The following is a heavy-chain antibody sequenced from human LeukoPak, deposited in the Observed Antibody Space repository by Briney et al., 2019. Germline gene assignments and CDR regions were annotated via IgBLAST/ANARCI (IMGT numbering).Heavy chain of an antibody. Sequence: SVKVSCKASGGTFSSYAISWVRQAPGQGLEWMGRIIPILGIANYAQKFQGRVAITADKSTSTAYMELSSLRSEDTAVYYCARDAHYYDSSGYYYDAFDIWGQGTMVTVSS. CDR1: GGTFSSYA. CDR3: ARDAHYYDSSGYYYDAFDI. CDR2: IIPILGIA. J-gene: IGHJ3*02. V-gene: IGHV1-69*04. D-gene: IGHD3-22*01.